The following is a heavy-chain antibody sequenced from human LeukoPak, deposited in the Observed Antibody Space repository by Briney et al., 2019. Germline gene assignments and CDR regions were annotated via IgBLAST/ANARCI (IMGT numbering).Heavy chain of an antibody. V-gene: IGHV4-59*01. CDR3: ARGYCSGGNCYPGGNWFDP. Sequence: KSSETLSLTCTVSGGSSSSYYWSWIRQPPGKGLEWIGYIFYNGNTYYNPSLKSRVTISIDTSNNQFSLKLNSVTAADTAVYYCARGYCSGGNCYPGGNWFDPWGQGTLVTVSS. CDR1: GGSSSSYY. D-gene: IGHD2-15*01. CDR2: IFYNGNT. J-gene: IGHJ5*02.